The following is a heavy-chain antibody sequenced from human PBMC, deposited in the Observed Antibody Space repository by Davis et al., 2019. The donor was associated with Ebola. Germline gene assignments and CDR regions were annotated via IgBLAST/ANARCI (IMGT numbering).Heavy chain of an antibody. CDR3: ARDSGGLDY. CDR1: GFTVSSYY. V-gene: IGHV3-48*02. Sequence: GESLKISCAASGFTVSSYYMSWVRQAPGKGLEWVSYISSSSSTIYYADSVKGRFTISRDNAKNSLYLQMNSLRDEDTAVYYCARDSGGLDYWGQGTLVTVSS. CDR2: ISSSSSTI. J-gene: IGHJ4*02. D-gene: IGHD3-10*01.